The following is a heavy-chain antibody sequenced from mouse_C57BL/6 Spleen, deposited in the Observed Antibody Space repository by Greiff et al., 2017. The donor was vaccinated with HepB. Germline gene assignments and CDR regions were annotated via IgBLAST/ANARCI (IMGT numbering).Heavy chain of an antibody. V-gene: IGHV5-17*01. CDR1: GFTFSDYG. J-gene: IGHJ3*01. D-gene: IGHD1-1*01. CDR3: AREGSSYTWFAY. Sequence: EVHLVESGGGLVKPGGSLKLSCAASGFTFSDYGMHWVRQAPEKGLEWVAYISSGSSTIYYADTVKGRFTISRDNAKNTLFLQMTSLRSEDTAMYYCAREGSSYTWFAYWGQGTLVTVSA. CDR2: ISSGSSTI.